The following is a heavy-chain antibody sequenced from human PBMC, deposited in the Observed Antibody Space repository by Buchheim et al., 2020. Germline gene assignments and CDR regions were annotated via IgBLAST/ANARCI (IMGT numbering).Heavy chain of an antibody. CDR1: GGSISSYY. CDR3: AGKLGDLGPFDP. J-gene: IGHJ5*02. V-gene: IGHV4-59*08. D-gene: IGHD3-10*01. Sequence: QVQLQESGPGLVKPSETLSLTCTVSGGSISSYYWSWIRQPPGKGLEWIGYIYYSGSTNYNPSLKSRVTISVDTSKNQFSLKLSSVTAADTAVYYCAGKLGDLGPFDPWGQGTL. CDR2: IYYSGST.